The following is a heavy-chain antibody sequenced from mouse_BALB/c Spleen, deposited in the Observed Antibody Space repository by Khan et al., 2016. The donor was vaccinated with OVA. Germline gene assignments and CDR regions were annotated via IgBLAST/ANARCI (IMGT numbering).Heavy chain of an antibody. V-gene: IGHV2-9*02. J-gene: IGHJ2*01. CDR1: GFSLTSYG. Sequence: QVQLKQSGPGLVAPSQSLSITCTVSGFSLTSYGVHWVRQPPGKGLEWLGVIWAGGSTYNSALMSRLSISKDNSKSQVFLKMNSLQTDDTAMYYCARLEDIWGQGTTLTVSS. CDR2: IWAGGST. CDR3: ARLEDI. D-gene: IGHD1-3*01.